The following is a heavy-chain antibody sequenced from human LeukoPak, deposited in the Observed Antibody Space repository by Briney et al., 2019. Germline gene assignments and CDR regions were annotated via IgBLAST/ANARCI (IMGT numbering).Heavy chain of an antibody. CDR2: INSDGSSR. D-gene: IGHD6-13*01. CDR3: ASASSHRIAAGGDY. V-gene: IGHV3-74*01. CDR1: GFTLSNYW. Sequence: GGSLRLSCAASGFTLSNYWMHWVRQTPGKGLVWVSRINSDGSSRNYADSVKGRFTISRDNAKNTLYLQMNSLRAEDTAVYYCASASSHRIAAGGDYWGQGTLVTVSS. J-gene: IGHJ4*02.